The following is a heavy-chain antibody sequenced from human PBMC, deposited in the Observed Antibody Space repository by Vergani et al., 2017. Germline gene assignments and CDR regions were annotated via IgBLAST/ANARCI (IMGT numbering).Heavy chain of an antibody. CDR2: IHYSENT. Sequence: QVQLQESGPGLVKSSETLSLTCSVSFDSIRNLYCNWLRQPQGKGLEWIGSIHYSENTNYNPSLKTRVTISVDTSKNQFSLTLTSVTAADTAVYCCASDTHSGQRADRWGQGILVTVTS. CDR3: ASDTHSGQRADR. V-gene: IGHV4-59*11. CDR1: FDSIRNLY. J-gene: IGHJ5*02. D-gene: IGHD6-19*01.